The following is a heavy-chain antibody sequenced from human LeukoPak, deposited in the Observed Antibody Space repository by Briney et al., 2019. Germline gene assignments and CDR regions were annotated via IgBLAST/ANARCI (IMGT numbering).Heavy chain of an antibody. V-gene: IGHV3-23*01. D-gene: IGHD4-23*01. Sequence: PGGSLRLSCAASGVTFSSYAMTWVRQAPGKGLEWVSAISGSGSNTYYADFVKGRFTISRDNSKNTLYLQMNSLRADDTAVYYCAKGVDCGGSYMQSWGQGTLVTVSS. J-gene: IGHJ5*02. CDR2: ISGSGSNT. CDR3: AKGVDCGGSYMQS. CDR1: GVTFSSYA.